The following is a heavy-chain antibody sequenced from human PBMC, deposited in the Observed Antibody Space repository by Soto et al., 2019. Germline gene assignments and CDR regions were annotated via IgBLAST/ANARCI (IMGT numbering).Heavy chain of an antibody. J-gene: IGHJ4*02. Sequence: GGSLRLSCAASGFTFSSYWMSWVSQAPGKGLEWVANIKQDGSEKYYVDSVKGRFTISRDNAKNSLYLQMNSLRAEDTAVYYWARTRRLSRIAFFDYWGQGTLVTVSS. CDR2: IKQDGSEK. D-gene: IGHD3-3*02. CDR3: ARTRRLSRIAFFDY. CDR1: GFTFSSYW. V-gene: IGHV3-7*01.